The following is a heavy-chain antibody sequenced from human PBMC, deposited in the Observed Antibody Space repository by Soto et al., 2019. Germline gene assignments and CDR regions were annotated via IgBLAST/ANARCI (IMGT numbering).Heavy chain of an antibody. V-gene: IGHV1-69*01. CDR3: ARDETGDSYYYYYGMDV. D-gene: IGHD7-27*01. CDR1: GGTFNTYN. J-gene: IGHJ6*02. Sequence: QVQLVQSGAEVKKPGSSVKVSCKASGGTFNTYNINWVRQAPGQGLEWMGGILPIFGTTNYAQRFQGRVTITEDDYTSTDYMELSSLRSEDTAVYYCARDETGDSYYYYYGMDVWGQGTTVTVTS. CDR2: ILPIFGTT.